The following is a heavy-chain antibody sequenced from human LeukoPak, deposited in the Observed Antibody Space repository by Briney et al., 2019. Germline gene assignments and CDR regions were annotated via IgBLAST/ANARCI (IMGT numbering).Heavy chain of an antibody. V-gene: IGHV4-59*01. J-gene: IGHJ6*02. CDR2: IYYSGST. CDR1: GGSISSYY. D-gene: IGHD6-13*01. CDR3: ARVIAARRAGYYGMDA. Sequence: SETLSLTCTVSGGSISSYYWSWIRQPPGKGLEWIGYIYYSGSTNYNPSLKSRVTISVDTSKNQFSLKLSSVTAADTAVYYCARVIAARRAGYYGMDAWGQGTTVTVSS.